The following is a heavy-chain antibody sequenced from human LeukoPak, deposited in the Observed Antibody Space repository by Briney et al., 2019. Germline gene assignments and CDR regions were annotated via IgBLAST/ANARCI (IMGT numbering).Heavy chain of an antibody. V-gene: IGHV3-48*04. CDR3: VKDTWAVVTAILDY. Sequence: GGSLRLSCAASGFTFSSYAMTWVRQTPGKALEWVSYINEGSTVIYYAESVEGRFTISRDDARNSVYLQMDSLRVEDTAVYYCVKDTWAVVTAILDYWGQGTLVTVSS. D-gene: IGHD2-21*02. J-gene: IGHJ4*02. CDR2: INEGSTVI. CDR1: GFTFSSYA.